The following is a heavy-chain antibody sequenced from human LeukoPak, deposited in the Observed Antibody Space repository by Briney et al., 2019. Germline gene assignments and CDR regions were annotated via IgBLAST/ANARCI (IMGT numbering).Heavy chain of an antibody. D-gene: IGHD2-15*01. CDR3: AKGLKTVRGYCSGGSCRDC. Sequence: GGSLRLSCAASGFTFSSYAMSWARQAPGKGLEWVSAISGSGGSTYYADSVKGRFTISRDNSKNTLYLQMNSLRAEDTAVYYCAKGLKTVRGYCSGGSCRDCWGQGTLVTVSS. CDR1: GFTFSSYA. V-gene: IGHV3-23*01. CDR2: ISGSGGST. J-gene: IGHJ4*02.